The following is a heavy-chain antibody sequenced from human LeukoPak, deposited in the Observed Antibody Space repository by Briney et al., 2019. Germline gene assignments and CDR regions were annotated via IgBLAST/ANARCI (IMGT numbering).Heavy chain of an antibody. CDR2: ISWDGGTT. CDR3: QGAFDF. CDR1: GFTFDDYA. V-gene: IGHV3-43D*03. Sequence: GGSLRLSCAASGFTFDDYAMHWVRHAPGKGLDWVSLISWDGGTTYYADSVKGRFTISRDNSKNSLYLQMHSLRVEDTALYYCQGAFDFWGQGTMVTVSS. J-gene: IGHJ3*01.